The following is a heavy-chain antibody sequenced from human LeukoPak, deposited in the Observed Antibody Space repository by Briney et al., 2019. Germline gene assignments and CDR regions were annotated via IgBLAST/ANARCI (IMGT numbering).Heavy chain of an antibody. D-gene: IGHD5-18*01. CDR3: ARDHSGARGYGYGYRDAFDI. J-gene: IGHJ3*02. CDR1: RFTLSRYW. CDR2: INKDGSQK. V-gene: IGHV3-7*01. Sequence: GGSLRLTCAASRFTLSRYWMSWVRQPPGKGLEWVANINKDGSQKYYVDSVKGRFTISRDNANNVVYLQMNRLRAEDTAVYYCARDHSGARGYGYGYRDAFDIWGQGTMVTVSS.